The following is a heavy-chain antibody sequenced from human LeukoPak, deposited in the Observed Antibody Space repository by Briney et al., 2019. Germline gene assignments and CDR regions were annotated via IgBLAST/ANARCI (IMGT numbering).Heavy chain of an antibody. D-gene: IGHD1-26*01. CDR2: IYYSGST. Sequence: SETLSLTCTVSGGSISSSSYYWGWIRQSPGKGLEWIGSIYYSGSTYYNSSLKSRVTISVDTSKNNFSLRLSSVTAADTAVYYCARHTPYGGRDLGFFDYWGQGTLVTVSS. CDR1: GGSISSSSYY. CDR3: ARHTPYGGRDLGFFDY. J-gene: IGHJ4*02. V-gene: IGHV4-39*01.